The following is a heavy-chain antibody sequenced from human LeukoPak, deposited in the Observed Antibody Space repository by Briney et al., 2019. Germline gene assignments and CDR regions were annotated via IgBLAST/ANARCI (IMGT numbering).Heavy chain of an antibody. V-gene: IGHV3-23*01. Sequence: PGGSLRLSCAASGFTFSSYAMSWVRQAPGKGLEWVSAISGSGGSTYYADSVKGRFTISRDNSKNTLYLQMNSLRAEDTAVYYCASAIFGVVAFDYWGQGTLVTVSS. J-gene: IGHJ4*02. D-gene: IGHD3-3*01. CDR1: GFTFSSYA. CDR3: ASAIFGVVAFDY. CDR2: ISGSGGST.